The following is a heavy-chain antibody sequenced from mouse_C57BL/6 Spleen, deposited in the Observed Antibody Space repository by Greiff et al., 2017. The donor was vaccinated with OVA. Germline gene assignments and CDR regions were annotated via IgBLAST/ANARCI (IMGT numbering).Heavy chain of an antibody. D-gene: IGHD1-1*01. Sequence: VKLMESGAELVKPGASVKLSCKASGYTFTEYTIHWVKQRSGQGLEWIGWFYPGSGSIKYNEKFKDKATLTADKSSSTVYMELSRLTSEDSAVYFCARHEEGYYYGSSGYFDVWGTGTTVTVSS. V-gene: IGHV1-62-2*01. CDR3: ARHEEGYYYGSSGYFDV. CDR1: GYTFTEYT. CDR2: FYPGSGSI. J-gene: IGHJ1*03.